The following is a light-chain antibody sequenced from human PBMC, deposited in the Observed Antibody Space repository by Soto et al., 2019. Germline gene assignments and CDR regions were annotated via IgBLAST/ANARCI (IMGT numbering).Light chain of an antibody. CDR3: QVWDSSTVV. Sequence: SYELTQPLSVSVALGQTARITCGGNNIGTKSVQWYQQKPGQAPVLVIYRDNNRPSGIPERFSGSNSGNTATLTISRAQAGDEADYSCQVWDSSTVVFGGGTKLTVL. CDR2: RDN. CDR1: NIGTKS. J-gene: IGLJ2*01. V-gene: IGLV3-9*01.